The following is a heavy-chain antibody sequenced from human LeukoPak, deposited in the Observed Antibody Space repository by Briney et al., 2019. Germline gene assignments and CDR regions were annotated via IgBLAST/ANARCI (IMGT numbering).Heavy chain of an antibody. Sequence: SETLSLTCTVSGGSISSGGYYWSWIRQHPGKGLEWIGYIYYSGSTYYNPSLKSRVTISVDTSKNQFSLKLSSVTAADTAVYYCARDRGRWTLNAFDIWGQGTMVTVSS. CDR2: IYYSGST. D-gene: IGHD5-24*01. J-gene: IGHJ3*02. CDR3: ARDRGRWTLNAFDI. CDR1: GGSISSGGYY. V-gene: IGHV4-31*03.